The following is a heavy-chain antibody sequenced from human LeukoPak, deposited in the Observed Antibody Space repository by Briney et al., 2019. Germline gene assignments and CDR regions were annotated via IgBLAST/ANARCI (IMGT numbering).Heavy chain of an antibody. CDR3: ARDDSSGWSLYYYYYYGMDV. Sequence: GGSLRLSCAASGFTFSSYGMRWVRQAPGKGLEWVANINQDGSEKYYVDSVKGRFTISRDNAKNSLYLQMNSLRAEDTAVYYCARDDSSGWSLYYYYYYGMDVWGQGTTVTVSS. D-gene: IGHD6-19*01. V-gene: IGHV3-7*01. CDR1: GFTFSSYG. J-gene: IGHJ6*02. CDR2: INQDGSEK.